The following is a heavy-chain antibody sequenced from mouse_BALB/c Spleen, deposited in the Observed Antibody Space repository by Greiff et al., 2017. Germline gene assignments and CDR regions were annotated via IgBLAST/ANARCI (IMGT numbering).Heavy chain of an antibody. Sequence: VKLQQPGAELVMPGASVKMSCKASGYTFTDYWMHWVKQRPGQGLEWIGAIDTSDSYTSYNQKFKGKATLTVDESSSTAYMQLSSLTSEDSAVYYCARFLLDYWGQGTTLTVSS. J-gene: IGHJ2*01. CDR2: IDTSDSYT. V-gene: IGHV1-69*01. CDR3: ARFLLDY. CDR1: GYTFTDYW.